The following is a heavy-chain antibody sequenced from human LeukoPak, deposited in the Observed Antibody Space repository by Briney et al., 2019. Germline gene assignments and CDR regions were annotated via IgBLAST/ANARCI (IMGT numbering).Heavy chain of an antibody. CDR1: GGSISSYY. V-gene: IGHV4-59*01. Sequence: SETLSLTCTVSGGSISSYYWSWIRQPPGKGLEWIGYIYYSGSTNYNPSLKSRVTITVDTSKNQFSLKLSSVTAADTAVYYCARGVTTPPYYYYYGMDVWGQGTTVTVSS. J-gene: IGHJ6*02. CDR3: ARGVTTPPYYYYYGMDV. D-gene: IGHD4-11*01. CDR2: IYYSGST.